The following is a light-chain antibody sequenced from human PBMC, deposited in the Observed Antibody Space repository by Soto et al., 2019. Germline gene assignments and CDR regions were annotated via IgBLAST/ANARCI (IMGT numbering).Light chain of an antibody. CDR1: SNDVGGYNY. CDR3: ISYTSSSTWV. J-gene: IGLJ3*02. CDR2: EVS. Sequence: QSALTQPASVSGSPGQSITISCTGTSNDVGGYNYVSRYQQHPGKVPKLMIYEVSNRPSGVSDRFSGSRSGNTASLTISGLQAEDESDYYCISYTSSSTWVFGGGTKLTVL. V-gene: IGLV2-14*01.